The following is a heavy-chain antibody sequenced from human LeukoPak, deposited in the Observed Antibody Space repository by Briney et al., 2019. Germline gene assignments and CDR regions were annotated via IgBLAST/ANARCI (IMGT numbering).Heavy chain of an antibody. D-gene: IGHD4-17*01. CDR1: GFTFSSYS. CDR3: ARDPRYGDYWN. J-gene: IGHJ4*02. CDR2: ISSSSSTI. V-gene: IGHV3-48*01. Sequence: GGSLRLSCAASGFTFSSYSMNWVRQAPGKGLEWVSYISSSSSTIYYADSVKGRFTISRDNAKNSLYLQMNSLRAEDTAVYYCARDPRYGDYWNWGQGTLVTVSS.